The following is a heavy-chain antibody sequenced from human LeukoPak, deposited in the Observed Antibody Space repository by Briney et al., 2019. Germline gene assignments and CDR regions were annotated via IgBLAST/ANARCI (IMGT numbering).Heavy chain of an antibody. D-gene: IGHD6-13*01. J-gene: IGHJ4*02. CDR1: GFTFSGYA. CDR2: IGSSGSTI. CDR3: ARIRAYSSSWAMDY. Sequence: PGGSLRLSCVASGFTFSGYAMNWVRQAPGKGLEWVSYIGSSGSTIYYADSVKGRFTISRDNAKNSLYLQMNSLRDEDTAVYYCARIRAYSSSWAMDYWGQGTLVTVSS. V-gene: IGHV3-48*02.